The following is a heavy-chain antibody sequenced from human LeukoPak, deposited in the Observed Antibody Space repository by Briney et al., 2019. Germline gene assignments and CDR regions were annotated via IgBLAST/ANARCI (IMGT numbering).Heavy chain of an antibody. CDR3: AKDIGYCSSTSCYEAG. V-gene: IGHV3-30-3*01. Sequence: GGSLRLSCAASGFTFSSYAMHWVRQAPGKGLEWVAVISYDGSNKHSADSVKGRFTISRDNSKNTLYLQMNSLRAEDTAVYYCAKDIGYCSSTSCYEAGWGQGTLVTVSS. D-gene: IGHD2-2*01. CDR2: ISYDGSNK. CDR1: GFTFSSYA. J-gene: IGHJ4*02.